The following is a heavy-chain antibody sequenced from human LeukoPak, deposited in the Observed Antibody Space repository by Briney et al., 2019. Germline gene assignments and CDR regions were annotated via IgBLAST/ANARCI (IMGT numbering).Heavy chain of an antibody. V-gene: IGHV4-59*01. CDR3: ARAFWSGPLDY. J-gene: IGHJ4*02. D-gene: IGHD3-3*01. CDR2: IHFSGNT. CDR1: GGSIGSFF. Sequence: KSSETLSPTCTVSGGSIGSFFWSWIRQSPGKGLEWIGYIHFSGNTNYNPSLKSRVTISSDTSKNQFSLKLSSVTAADTAVYYCARAFWSGPLDYWGQGTLVTVSS.